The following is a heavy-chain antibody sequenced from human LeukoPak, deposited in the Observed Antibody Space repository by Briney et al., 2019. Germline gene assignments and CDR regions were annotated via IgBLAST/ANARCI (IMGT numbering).Heavy chain of an antibody. CDR2: ISISGRTI. J-gene: IGHJ6*03. Sequence: GESLRLSCAASGFTFSSHEMNWVRQAPGKGLEWVSYISISGRTIYYADSVKGRFTISRDNAKNSLCLQMNSLRAEDTAVYYCARAYSGSYGLGYYYMDVWGKGTTVTISS. CDR3: ARAYSGSYGLGYYYMDV. V-gene: IGHV3-48*03. D-gene: IGHD1-26*01. CDR1: GFTFSSHE.